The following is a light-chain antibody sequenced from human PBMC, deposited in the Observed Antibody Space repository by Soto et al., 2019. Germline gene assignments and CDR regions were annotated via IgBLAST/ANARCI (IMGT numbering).Light chain of an antibody. CDR1: SSDVGLYNY. V-gene: IGLV2-14*01. Sequence: QSALTQPASVSGSPGPSITISCTGTSSDVGLYNYVSWYQQHPGKAPKLMIYDVFDRPSGVSDRFSGSKSGNTASLTITGLQAGDEADYYCGSYTNANTRVFGGGTKLTVL. CDR2: DVF. CDR3: GSYTNANTRV. J-gene: IGLJ2*01.